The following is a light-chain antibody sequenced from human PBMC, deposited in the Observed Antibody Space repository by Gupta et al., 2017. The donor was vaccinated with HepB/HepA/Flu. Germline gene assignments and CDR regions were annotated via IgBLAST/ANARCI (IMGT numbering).Light chain of an antibody. J-gene: IGLJ3*02. CDR1: SSNMRNNY. CDR3: GTGDSSRTSWV. V-gene: IGLV1-51*02. CDR2: END. Sequence: QSVLTQPPSVSAAPGQTVTISCSGRSSNMRNNYIPWYRHLPGTAPKPLIYENDNRPSGIPDRFSASKSDTSATLGITGLQTGDEGDYYCGTGDSSRTSWVFGGGTKLTVL.